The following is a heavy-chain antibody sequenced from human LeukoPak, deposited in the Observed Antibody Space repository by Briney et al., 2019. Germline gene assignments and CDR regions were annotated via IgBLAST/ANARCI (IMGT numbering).Heavy chain of an antibody. J-gene: IGHJ3*02. CDR1: GYTFNNYG. D-gene: IGHD3-22*01. CDR2: VSAYNGNA. Sequence: ASVKVSCMASGYTFNNYGITWVRQAPGQGLEWMAWVSAYNGNAKYAQRLQGRVTVTTDTPTSTAYMDLRSLTSDDTAVYYCARTALYYFDTSTWGASDIWGQGAVVTVSS. V-gene: IGHV1-18*01. CDR3: ARTALYYFDTSTWGASDI.